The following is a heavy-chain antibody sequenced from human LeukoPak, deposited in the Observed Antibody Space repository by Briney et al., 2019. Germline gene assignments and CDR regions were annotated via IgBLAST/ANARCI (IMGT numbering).Heavy chain of an antibody. D-gene: IGHD6-13*01. J-gene: IGHJ5*02. Sequence: GASVKVSCKASGYTFTSYYMHWVRQAPGQGLEWMGIINPSGGSTSYAQKFQGRVTMTRDTSTSTVYMELSSLRSEDTAVYYCARAYSSSWYGLFGSFDPWGQGTLVTVSS. CDR2: INPSGGST. CDR1: GYTFTSYY. V-gene: IGHV1-46*01. CDR3: ARAYSSSWYGLFGSFDP.